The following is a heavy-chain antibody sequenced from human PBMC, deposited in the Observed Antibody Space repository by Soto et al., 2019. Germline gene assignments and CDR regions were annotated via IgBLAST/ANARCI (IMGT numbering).Heavy chain of an antibody. CDR3: ASTYSTSWYWFDP. CDR1: GFSLSNAGLG. J-gene: IGHJ5*02. CDR2: IFSNDEK. Sequence: QVTVKESGPVLVKPTETLTLPCTVSGFSLSNAGLGVSWIRQPPGKALEWLAHIFSNDEKSYSTSLKSRLTISKDTSKSQVVLTMTNMDPVDTATYYCASTYSTSWYWFDPWGQGTLVTVSS. V-gene: IGHV2-26*04. D-gene: IGHD6-13*01.